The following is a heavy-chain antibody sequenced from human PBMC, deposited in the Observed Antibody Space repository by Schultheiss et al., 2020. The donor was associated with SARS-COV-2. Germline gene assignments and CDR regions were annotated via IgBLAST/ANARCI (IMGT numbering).Heavy chain of an antibody. J-gene: IGHJ5*02. V-gene: IGHV3-7*01. CDR2: IKQDGSEK. D-gene: IGHD3-3*01. Sequence: GESLKISCAASGFTFSNAWMSWVRQAPGKGLEWVANIKQDGSEKYYVDSVKGRFTISRDNAKNSLYLQMNSLRAEDTAVYYCARLMDDFWSGPKGWFDPWGQGTLVTVSS. CDR3: ARLMDDFWSGPKGWFDP. CDR1: GFTFSNAW.